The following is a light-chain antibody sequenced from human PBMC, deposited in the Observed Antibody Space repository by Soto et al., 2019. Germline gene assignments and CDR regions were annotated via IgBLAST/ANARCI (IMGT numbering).Light chain of an antibody. CDR2: GAS. J-gene: IGKJ2*01. CDR3: QQWNT. V-gene: IGKV3-15*01. CDR1: QSVSSN. Sequence: EIGMTQSPATLSLSPGERATLSCRASQSVSSNLAWYQQKPGQAPRLLIYGASTRATGIPARFSGSGSGTEFSLTISSLQSEDFAVYYCQQWNTFGQGTKLEIK.